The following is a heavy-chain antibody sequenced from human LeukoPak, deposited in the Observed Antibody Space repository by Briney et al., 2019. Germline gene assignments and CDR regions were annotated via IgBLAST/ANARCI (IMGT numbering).Heavy chain of an antibody. CDR2: ISAYNGNT. CDR3: AISSKFDIAAAGDFDY. V-gene: IGHV1-18*01. Sequence: ASVKVSCKASGYTFTSYGISWVRQAPGQGLEWMGWISAYNGNTNYAQKLQGRVTMTTDTSTSTAYMGLRSLRSDDTAVYYCAISSKFDIAAAGDFDYWGQGTLVTVSS. D-gene: IGHD6-13*01. J-gene: IGHJ4*02. CDR1: GYTFTSYG.